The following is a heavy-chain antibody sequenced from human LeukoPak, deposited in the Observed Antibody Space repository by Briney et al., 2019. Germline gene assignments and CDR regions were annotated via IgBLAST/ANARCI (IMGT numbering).Heavy chain of an antibody. CDR2: ISYDGSNK. J-gene: IGHJ4*02. D-gene: IGHD4/OR15-4a*01. CDR3: AKESGALGAPLYDY. V-gene: IGHV3-30*18. CDR1: GFTFSDYV. Sequence: GGSLRLSCAASGFTFSDYVMHWVRQAPGKGLEWVAVISYDGSNKYYADSVKGRFTISRDNSKNMLYLQMNSLRAEDTAVYYCAKESGALGAPLYDYWGRGILVTASS.